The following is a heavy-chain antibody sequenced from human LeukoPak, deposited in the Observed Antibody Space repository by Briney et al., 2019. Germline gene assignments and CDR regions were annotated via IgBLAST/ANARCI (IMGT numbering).Heavy chain of an antibody. CDR2: IYYSGST. Sequence: PSETLSLTCTVSGGSISSYYWSWIRQPPGKGLEWIGYIYYSGSTNYNPSLKSRATMSVDTSKNQFSLKLSSVTAADTAVYYCARLVRLDDFWSGYFYDYWGQGTLVTVSS. V-gene: IGHV4-59*12. D-gene: IGHD3-3*01. CDR3: ARLVRLDDFWSGYFYDY. CDR1: GGSISSYY. J-gene: IGHJ4*02.